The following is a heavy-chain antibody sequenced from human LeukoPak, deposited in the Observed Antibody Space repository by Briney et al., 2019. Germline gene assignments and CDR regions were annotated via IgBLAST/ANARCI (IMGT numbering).Heavy chain of an antibody. J-gene: IGHJ4*02. CDR1: GFTFSSYW. V-gene: IGHV3-74*01. CDR2: IKGDGSST. D-gene: IGHD5-18*01. CDR3: ARDGYSFGHDFDY. Sequence: GGSLRLSCAASGFTFSSYWMHWVRHTPGKGLVWVSRIKGDGSSTSYADSVKGRFTISRDNAKNTLYLQMNSLRAEDTAVCYCARDGYSFGHDFDYWGQGTLVTVSS.